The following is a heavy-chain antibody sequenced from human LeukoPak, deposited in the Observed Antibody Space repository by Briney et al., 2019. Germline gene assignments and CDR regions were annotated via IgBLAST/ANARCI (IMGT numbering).Heavy chain of an antibody. J-gene: IGHJ4*02. CDR2: INSDGSST. CDR1: GLTFSNYW. D-gene: IGHD6-13*01. V-gene: IGHV3-74*01. CDR3: ARKQQLVRGGIDY. Sequence: GGSLRLSCAGSGLTFSNYWMHWVRQAPGKGLTWVSRINSDGSSTSYADSVKGRFTISRDNAKNTLYLQMNSLRAEDTAVYYCARKQQLVRGGIDYWGQGTLVTVSS.